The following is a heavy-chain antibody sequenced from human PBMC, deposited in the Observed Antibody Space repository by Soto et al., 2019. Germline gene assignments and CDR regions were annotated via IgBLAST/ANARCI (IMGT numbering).Heavy chain of an antibody. V-gene: IGHV3-66*01. CDR3: AREAWLVRSYGAFDI. Sequence: GGSLRLSCAASGFTVSSNYMSWVRQAPGKGLEWVSVIYSGGSTYYADSVKGRFTISRDNSKNTLYLQMNSLRAEDTAVYYCAREAWLVRSYGAFDIWGQGTMVTVSS. D-gene: IGHD6-19*01. CDR2: IYSGGST. CDR1: GFTVSSNY. J-gene: IGHJ3*02.